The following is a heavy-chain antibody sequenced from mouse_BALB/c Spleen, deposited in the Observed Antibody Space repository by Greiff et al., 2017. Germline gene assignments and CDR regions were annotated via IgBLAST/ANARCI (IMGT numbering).Heavy chain of an antibody. D-gene: IGHD5-1*01. V-gene: IGHV1-69*02. CDR1: GYTFTSYW. J-gene: IGHJ1*01. CDR3: ARRSTLTWYFDV. Sequence: VQLQQPGAELVRPGASVKLSCKASGYTFTSYWINWVKQRPGQGLEWIGNIYPSDSYTNYNQKFKDKATLTVDKSSSTAYMQLSSPTSEDSAVYYCARRSTLTWYFDVWGAGTTVTVSS. CDR2: IYPSDSYT.